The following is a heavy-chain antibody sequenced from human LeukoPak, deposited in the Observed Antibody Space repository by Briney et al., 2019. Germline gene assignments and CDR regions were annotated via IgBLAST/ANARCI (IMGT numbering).Heavy chain of an antibody. Sequence: ASVKVSCKASGGTFSSCAISWVRQAPGQGLEWMGRIIPILGIANYAQKFQGRVTMTTDTSTSTAYMELRSLRSDDTAVYYCARTRPYYDFWSGYYSSTDAFDVWGQGTMVTVSS. CDR3: ARTRPYYDFWSGYYSSTDAFDV. CDR1: GGTFSSCA. J-gene: IGHJ3*01. D-gene: IGHD3-3*01. V-gene: IGHV1-69*04. CDR2: IIPILGIA.